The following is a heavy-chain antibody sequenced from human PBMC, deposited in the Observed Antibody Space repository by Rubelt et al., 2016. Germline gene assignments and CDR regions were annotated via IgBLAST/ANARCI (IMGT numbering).Heavy chain of an antibody. CDR1: GGSISSYY. Sequence: QVQLQESGPGLVKPSETLSLTCTVSGGSISSYYWSWIRQPPGKGLEWIGYIYYSGTTNYNPSLKRRVTISVDTPKNQFSLKLSSVTAADTAVYYCARDLKYSSGWYLGYFDLWGRGTLVTVSS. CDR3: ARDLKYSSGWYLGYFDL. V-gene: IGHV4-59*01. CDR2: IYYSGTT. J-gene: IGHJ2*01. D-gene: IGHD6-19*01.